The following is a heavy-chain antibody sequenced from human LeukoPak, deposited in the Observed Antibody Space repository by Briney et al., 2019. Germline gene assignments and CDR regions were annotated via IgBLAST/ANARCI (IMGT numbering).Heavy chain of an antibody. V-gene: IGHV3-64*04. CDR2: ISSNGGST. CDR1: GFTFSSYA. CDR3: ARGRFESGVYYIYDSFDI. J-gene: IGHJ3*02. Sequence: GGSLRLSCSASGFTFSSYAMHWVRQAPGKGLEYVSAISSNGGSTYYADSVKGRFTISRDNSKNTLYLQLNSLRAEDTAVYYCARGRFESGVYYIYDSFDIWGQGTMVTVSS. D-gene: IGHD3-22*01.